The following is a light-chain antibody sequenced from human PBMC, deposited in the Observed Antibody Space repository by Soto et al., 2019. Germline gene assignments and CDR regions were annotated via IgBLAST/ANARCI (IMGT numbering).Light chain of an antibody. Sequence: EIVLTQSTGTLSLYPGERATLSCRASQSVTSSYLAWYQQKPGQAPRLLIYAASRRATGIPDRFSGSGSGTDFTLTISRLEPEDFAVYYCQQYGSSPQPFGQGTKVEIK. CDR3: QQYGSSPQP. CDR1: QSVTSSY. V-gene: IGKV3-20*01. J-gene: IGKJ1*01. CDR2: AAS.